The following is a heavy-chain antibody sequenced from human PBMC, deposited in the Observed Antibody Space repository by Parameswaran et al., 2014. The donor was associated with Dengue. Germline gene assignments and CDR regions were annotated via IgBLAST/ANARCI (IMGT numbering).Heavy chain of an antibody. J-gene: IGHJ4*02. Sequence: VRQAPGKGLEWVSSISSSSSYIYYADSVKGRFTISRDNAKNSLYLQMNSLRAEDTAVYYCARDSRHPHLIAAAGTDYWGQGTLVTVSS. D-gene: IGHD6-13*01. CDR2: ISSSSSYI. CDR3: ARDSRHPHLIAAAGTDY. V-gene: IGHV3-21*01.